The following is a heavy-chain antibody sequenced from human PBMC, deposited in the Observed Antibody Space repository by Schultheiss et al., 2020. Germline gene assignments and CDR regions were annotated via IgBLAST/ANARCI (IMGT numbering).Heavy chain of an antibody. CDR2: IIPILGIA. Sequence: ASVKVSCKVSGSTLTELSMHWVRQAPGKGLEWMGRIIPILGIANYAQKFQGWVTMTRDTSISTAYMELSRLRSDDTAVYYCARMIVVVAATHGWFDPWGQGTLVTVSS. CDR1: GSTLTELS. D-gene: IGHD2-15*01. V-gene: IGHV1-2*04. J-gene: IGHJ5*02. CDR3: ARMIVVVAATHGWFDP.